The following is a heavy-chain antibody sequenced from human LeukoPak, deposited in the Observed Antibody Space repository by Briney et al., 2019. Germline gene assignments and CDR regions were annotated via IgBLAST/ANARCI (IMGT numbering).Heavy chain of an antibody. CDR2: VDPEDGET. D-gene: IGHD2-2*01. V-gene: IGHV1-69-2*01. J-gene: IGHJ6*03. CDR3: ATADCSSTSCYPYYMDV. CDR1: GYTFTDYY. Sequence: ASVKVSCKVSGYTFTDYYMHWVQQARGKGLEWMGLVDPEDGETIYAEKFQGRVTITADTSTDTAYMELSSLRSEDTAVYYCATADCSSTSCYPYYMDVWGKGTTVTVSS.